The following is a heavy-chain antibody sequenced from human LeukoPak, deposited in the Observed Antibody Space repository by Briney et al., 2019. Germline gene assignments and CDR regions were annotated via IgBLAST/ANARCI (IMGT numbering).Heavy chain of an antibody. V-gene: IGHV3-7*03. D-gene: IGHD3-3*01. CDR1: GFSFNSDW. Sequence: GGSLRLSCAASGFSFNSDWMDWVRQAPGKGLEWVANIKHDESEKNYLDSVKGRFTISRDNAKNSLYLQMNSLRAEDTALYHCARAVYYDFWSGSPDDAFDIWGQGTMVTVSS. J-gene: IGHJ3*02. CDR2: IKHDESEK. CDR3: ARAVYYDFWSGSPDDAFDI.